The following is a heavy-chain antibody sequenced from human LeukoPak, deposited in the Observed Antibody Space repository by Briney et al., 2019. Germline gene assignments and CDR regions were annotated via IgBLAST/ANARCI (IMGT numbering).Heavy chain of an antibody. D-gene: IGHD5-12*01. CDR1: GYTFTGYH. CDR2: INPNSGGT. V-gene: IGHV1-2*02. Sequence: GASVKVSCKASGYTFTGYHVHWVRQAPGQGLEWMGWINPNSGGTNYAQKFQGRVTMTRDTSISTAYMELSRLRSDDTAVYYCARIAGGYSGYDSGYSFDYWGQGTLVTVSS. J-gene: IGHJ4*02. CDR3: ARIAGGYSGYDSGYSFDY.